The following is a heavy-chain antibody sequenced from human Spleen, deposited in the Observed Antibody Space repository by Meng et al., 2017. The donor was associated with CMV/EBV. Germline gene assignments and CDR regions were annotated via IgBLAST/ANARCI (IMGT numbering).Heavy chain of an antibody. CDR3: ARDILYYDFGSGPYYFDY. D-gene: IGHD3-3*01. CDR2: ISSSGSTI. Sequence: GESLKISCAASGFTFSDYYMSWIRQAPGKGLEWVSYISSSGSTIYYADSVKGRFTISRDNAKNSLYLQMNSLRAEDTAVYYCARDILYYDFGSGPYYFDYWGQGTLVTVSS. V-gene: IGHV3-11*01. CDR1: GFTFSDYY. J-gene: IGHJ4*02.